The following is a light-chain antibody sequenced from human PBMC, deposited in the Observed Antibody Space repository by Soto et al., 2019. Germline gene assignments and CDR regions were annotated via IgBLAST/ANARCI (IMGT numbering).Light chain of an antibody. V-gene: IGKV1-39*01. Sequence: DIQITQSPSSLSASVGDRVTITCRAGQSIFTYLNWYQQKPGKAPKLLIYGATTLQSGVPSRFSGSGSGTDFTLTISNLQPEDFATYFCQQSLSTPPITFGQGTRLEIK. CDR1: QSIFTY. CDR3: QQSLSTPPIT. J-gene: IGKJ5*01. CDR2: GAT.